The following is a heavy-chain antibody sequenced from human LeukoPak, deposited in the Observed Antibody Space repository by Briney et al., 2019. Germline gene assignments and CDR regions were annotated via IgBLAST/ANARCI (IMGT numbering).Heavy chain of an antibody. D-gene: IGHD3-10*01. V-gene: IGHV4-59*08. J-gene: IGHJ4*02. CDR3: ARHPKRGDYFDY. CDR1: GGSMNNYY. Sequence: SETLSLTCTVSGGSMNNYYWSWIRQPPGKGLEWIGYIYYSGSTNYNPSLKSRVTISVDTSKNQFSLKLSSVTAADTAVYYCARHPKRGDYFDYWGQGTLVTVSS. CDR2: IYYSGST.